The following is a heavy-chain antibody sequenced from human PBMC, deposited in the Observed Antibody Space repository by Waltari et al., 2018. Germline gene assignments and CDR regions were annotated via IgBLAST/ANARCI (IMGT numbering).Heavy chain of an antibody. D-gene: IGHD3-22*01. CDR1: GYSISSGYY. CDR2: IYHSGST. V-gene: IGHV4-38-2*01. Sequence: QVQLQESGPGLVKPSETLSLTCAVSGYSISSGYYWGWIRQPPGKGLEWIGSIYHSGSTYYNPSLKSRVTISVDTSKNQSSLKLSSVTAADTAVYYCARTYYCDSSGYSYWGQGTLVTVSS. CDR3: ARTYYCDSSGYSY. J-gene: IGHJ4*02.